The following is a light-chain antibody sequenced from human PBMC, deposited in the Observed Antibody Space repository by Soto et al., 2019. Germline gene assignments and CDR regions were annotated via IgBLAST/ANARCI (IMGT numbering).Light chain of an antibody. J-gene: IGKJ1*01. CDR1: QSVISNF. CDR3: QQYGDSPHT. Sequence: EMVLTQSPGTLSLSPGERATLSCRASQSVISNFLAWYQQKPGQAPRLLIYGASRRATGIPDRFSGSGSGTDFTLTISRLEPEDFAVYCCQQYGDSPHTFGHGTKVDIK. V-gene: IGKV3-20*01. CDR2: GAS.